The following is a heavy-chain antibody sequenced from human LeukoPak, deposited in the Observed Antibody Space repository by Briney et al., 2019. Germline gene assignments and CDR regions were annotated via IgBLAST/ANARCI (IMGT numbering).Heavy chain of an antibody. CDR1: GFTFSSYA. Sequence: GGSLRLSCAASGFTFSSYAMHWVRQAPGKGLEWAAVISYDGSNKYYADSVKGRFTISRDNSKNTLYLQMNSPRAEDTAVYYCARVKVKYSSGWYYFDYWGQGTLVTVSS. D-gene: IGHD6-19*01. CDR2: ISYDGSNK. CDR3: ARVKVKYSSGWYYFDY. J-gene: IGHJ4*02. V-gene: IGHV3-30*04.